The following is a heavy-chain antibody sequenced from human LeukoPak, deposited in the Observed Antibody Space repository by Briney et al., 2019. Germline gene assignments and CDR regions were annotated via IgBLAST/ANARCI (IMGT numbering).Heavy chain of an antibody. D-gene: IGHD3-16*01. J-gene: IGHJ3*02. CDR1: GFTFDNYG. Sequence: GGSLRLSCAASGFTFDNYGMSWVRQVPGKGLEWVSSINGNGGSTAYADSVKGRFTISRGNAKNSLYLQMNSLRAEDTAAYYCARDELDDYVWGSYSAQDDAFDIWGQGTMVTVSS. CDR3: ARDELDDYVWGSYSAQDDAFDI. CDR2: INGNGGST. V-gene: IGHV3-20*04.